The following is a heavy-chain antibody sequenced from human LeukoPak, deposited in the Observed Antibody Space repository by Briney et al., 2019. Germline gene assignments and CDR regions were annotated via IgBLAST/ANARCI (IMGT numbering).Heavy chain of an antibody. D-gene: IGHD1-26*01. J-gene: IGHJ4*02. Sequence: ASVKVSCKASGYTFTSYAMHWVRQAPGQRLEWMGWINACIGNTKYSQEFQGRVTITRDTTATTAYMELSSLRSEDMAVYYCARGIVGATRAGFDSWGQGTLVTVSS. CDR2: INACIGNT. CDR3: ARGIVGATRAGFDS. V-gene: IGHV1-3*03. CDR1: GYTFTSYA.